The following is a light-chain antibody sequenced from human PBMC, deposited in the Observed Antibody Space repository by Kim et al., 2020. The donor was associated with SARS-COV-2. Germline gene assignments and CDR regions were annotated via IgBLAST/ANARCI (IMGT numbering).Light chain of an antibody. J-gene: IGKJ2*01. CDR2: GIS. Sequence: SPGERATPSCRASQSVDNSYLAWYQQQPGRAPRLLIYGISKRPTGIPDRFSGSGSGTDFTLTITRLEPEDSAVYYCQHYGDSPPDTFGQGTKVEI. CDR3: QHYGDSPPDT. V-gene: IGKV3-20*01. CDR1: QSVDNSY.